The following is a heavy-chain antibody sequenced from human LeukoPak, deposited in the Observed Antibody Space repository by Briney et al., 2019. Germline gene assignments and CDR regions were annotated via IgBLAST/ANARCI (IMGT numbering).Heavy chain of an antibody. CDR3: ARDKLGSGYSSDFDY. J-gene: IGHJ4*02. D-gene: IGHD6-19*01. CDR2: IYTGGTT. CDR1: GFSVSSNY. Sequence: GGSLRLSCAASGFSVSSNYMNWVRQAPGKGLEWVSAIYTGGTTYYADSVKGRFTISRDNSKNMLYLQMNSLRAEDTAVYYCARDKLGSGYSSDFDYWGQGTLVTVSS. V-gene: IGHV3-66*02.